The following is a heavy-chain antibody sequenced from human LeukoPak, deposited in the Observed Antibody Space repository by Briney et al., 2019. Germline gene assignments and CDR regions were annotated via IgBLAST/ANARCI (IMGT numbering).Heavy chain of an antibody. D-gene: IGHD3-10*01. Sequence: ASVKVSCKASGGTFTSYYMHWVRQAPGQGLEWMGIINPSGGSTSYAQKFQGRVTMTRDTSTSTVYMELSSLRSEDTAVYYCARECGSLLWFGELFGWFDPWGQGTLVTVSS. J-gene: IGHJ5*02. CDR3: ARECGSLLWFGELFGWFDP. CDR1: GGTFTSYY. V-gene: IGHV1-46*01. CDR2: INPSGGST.